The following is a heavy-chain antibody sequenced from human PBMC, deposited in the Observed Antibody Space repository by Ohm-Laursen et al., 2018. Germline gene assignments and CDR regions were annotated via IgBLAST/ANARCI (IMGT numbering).Heavy chain of an antibody. V-gene: IGHV4-59*01. CDR1: EFTFSTYW. Sequence: LRLSCSASEFTFSTYWMTWIRQPPGKGLEWIGYIYYSGSTNYNPSLKSRVTISVDTSKNQFSLKLSSVTAADTAVYYCARDNRGEYYYYGMDVWGQGTTVTVSS. CDR3: ARDNRGEYYYYGMDV. J-gene: IGHJ6*02. D-gene: IGHD3-16*01. CDR2: IYYSGST.